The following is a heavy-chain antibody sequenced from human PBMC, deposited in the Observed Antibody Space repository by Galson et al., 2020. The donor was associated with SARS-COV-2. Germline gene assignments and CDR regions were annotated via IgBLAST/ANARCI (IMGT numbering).Heavy chain of an antibody. J-gene: IGHJ4*02. CDR2: ISSSGSTI. V-gene: IGHV3-11*01. CDR3: ARELMVRGVKGEGFDY. D-gene: IGHD3-10*01. CDR1: GFTFSDYY. Sequence: GESLKISCAASGFTFSDYYMSWIRQAPGKGLEWVSYISSSGSTIYYAASVKGRFTISRDNAKNSLYLQMNSLRAEDTAVYYCARELMVRGVKGEGFDYWGQGTLVTVSS.